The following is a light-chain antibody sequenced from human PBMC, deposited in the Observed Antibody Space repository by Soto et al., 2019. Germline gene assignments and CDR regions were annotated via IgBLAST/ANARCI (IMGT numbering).Light chain of an antibody. CDR1: QSVSSY. CDR2: DAS. CDR3: QQRSNWPPYT. Sequence: EIVLTQSPATLSLPPGERATLSCRASQSVSSYLAWYQQKPGQAPRLLIYDASNRATGIPARFSGSGSGTDFTLTISSLEPEDFAVYYCQQRSNWPPYTFGQGTKLEIK. V-gene: IGKV3-11*01. J-gene: IGKJ2*01.